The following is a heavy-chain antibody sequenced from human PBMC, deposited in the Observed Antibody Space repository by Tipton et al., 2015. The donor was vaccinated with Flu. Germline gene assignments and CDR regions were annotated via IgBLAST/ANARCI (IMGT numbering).Heavy chain of an antibody. CDR1: GGSLSSYY. CDR3: ARGSGSGTFVIFDF. CDR2: IYTSGNT. Sequence: TLSLTCTVSGGSLSSYYWSWIRQPAGKGLEWIGRIYTSGNTNYNPSLKSRLTMSVDASKKQFSLKLRSVTAADTAVYYCARGSGSGTFVIFDFGGQGTLVTVSS. J-gene: IGHJ4*02. V-gene: IGHV4-4*07. D-gene: IGHD3-10*01.